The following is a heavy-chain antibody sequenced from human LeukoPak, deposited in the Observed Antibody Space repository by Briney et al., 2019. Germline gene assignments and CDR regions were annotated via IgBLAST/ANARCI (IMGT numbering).Heavy chain of an antibody. D-gene: IGHD3-22*01. J-gene: IGHJ5*02. Sequence: GGSLRLSCAASGFTFSSYWMSWVRQAPGKGLEWVANIKQDGSEKYYVDSVKGRFTISRDNAKNSLYLQMSSLRSEDTAVYYCAARYYYDSSHNPWGQGTLVTVSS. CDR2: IKQDGSEK. CDR3: AARYYYDSSHNP. V-gene: IGHV3-7*03. CDR1: GFTFSSYW.